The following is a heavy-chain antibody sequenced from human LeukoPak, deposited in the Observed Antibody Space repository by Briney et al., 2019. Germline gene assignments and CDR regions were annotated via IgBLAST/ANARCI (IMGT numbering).Heavy chain of an antibody. Sequence: SGGSLRLSCAASGFTFSSYAMSWVRQAPGKGLEWVSAISGSGGSTYYADSVKGRFTISRDNSKNTLYLQMNSLRAEDTAVYYCAKDRSGISDGSGTYDAFDIWGQGTMVTVSS. V-gene: IGHV3-23*01. D-gene: IGHD3-10*01. CDR2: ISGSGGST. J-gene: IGHJ3*02. CDR1: GFTFSSYA. CDR3: AKDRSGISDGSGTYDAFDI.